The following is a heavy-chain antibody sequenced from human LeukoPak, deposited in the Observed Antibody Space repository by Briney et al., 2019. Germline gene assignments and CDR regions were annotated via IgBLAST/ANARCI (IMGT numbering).Heavy chain of an antibody. D-gene: IGHD6-6*01. V-gene: IGHV3-23*01. CDR1: GFTFSTYA. J-gene: IGHJ4*02. CDR3: ARLISTSSSRFSDY. CDR2: ISGSGVST. Sequence: GGSLRLSCAASGFTFSTYAMSWVRQTPGKGLEWVSAISGSGVSTYYADSVKGRFTISRDNSENTLYLQMHSLRAEDTAVYYCARLISTSSSRFSDYWGQGTLVTVSS.